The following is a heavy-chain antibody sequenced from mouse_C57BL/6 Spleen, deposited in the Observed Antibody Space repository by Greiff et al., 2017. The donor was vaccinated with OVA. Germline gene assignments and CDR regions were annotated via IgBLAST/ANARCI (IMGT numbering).Heavy chain of an antibody. Sequence: QVHLKQSGAELVKPGASVKISCKASGYTFTDYYIHWVKQRPGQGLEWIGKIGPGGGCTYYNEKFKGKATLTADNSSSTAYMQLSSLTSEDSAVYFCARSGGLDYEYFDYWGQGTTLTVSS. CDR2: IGPGGGCT. CDR3: ARSGGLDYEYFDY. J-gene: IGHJ2*01. D-gene: IGHD2-4*01. V-gene: IGHV1-77*01. CDR1: GYTFTDYY.